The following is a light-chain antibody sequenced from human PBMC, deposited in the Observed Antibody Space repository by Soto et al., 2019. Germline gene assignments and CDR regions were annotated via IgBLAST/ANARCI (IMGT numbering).Light chain of an antibody. V-gene: IGLV2-8*01. J-gene: IGLJ1*01. CDR1: SSDVGAYNY. Sequence: QSALTQPPSASGSPGQSVTISCTGTSSDVGAYNYVSWYQQHPGKVPKVMIYEVSKRASGVPDRFSGSKSGNTASLTVSGLQDEDEDDYCCSSYAGNNTYVFGTGTKLTVL. CDR2: EVS. CDR3: SSYAGNNTYV.